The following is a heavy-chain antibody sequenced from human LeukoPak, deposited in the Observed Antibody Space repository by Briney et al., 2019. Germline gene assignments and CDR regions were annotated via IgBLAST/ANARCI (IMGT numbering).Heavy chain of an antibody. CDR1: GFTFSSYW. D-gene: IGHD2-21*01. Sequence: GGSLRLSCAASGFTFSSYWMSWVPRAPGRGLEWVANIKRGGSEKLYVHSVKGKFPLSRDNDKNSLSVQLNTVRCEDTAVYYCVRTGVLWWGRRVCYFDYWGQGTLVTVSS. J-gene: IGHJ4*02. V-gene: IGHV3-7*01. CDR3: VRTGVLWWGRRVCYFDY. CDR2: IKRGGSEK.